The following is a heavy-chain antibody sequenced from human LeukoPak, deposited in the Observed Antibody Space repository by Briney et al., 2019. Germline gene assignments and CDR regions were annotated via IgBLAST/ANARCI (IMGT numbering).Heavy chain of an antibody. CDR1: GGSFSGYY. CDR2: INHTGST. J-gene: IGHJ4*02. Sequence: SETLSLTCAVYGGSFSGYYWSWIRQPPGKGLECIGEINHTGSTNYNPSLKSRVTISVDTSKKQFSLRLSSVTAADRAVYFCAGLGVGADYHFASWGQGTLVTVSS. D-gene: IGHD1-26*01. CDR3: AGLGVGADYHFAS. V-gene: IGHV4-34*01.